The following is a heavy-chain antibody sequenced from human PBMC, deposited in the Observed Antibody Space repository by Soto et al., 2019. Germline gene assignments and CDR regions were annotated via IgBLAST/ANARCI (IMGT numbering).Heavy chain of an antibody. V-gene: IGHV1-18*01. D-gene: IGHD2-2*01. Sequence: VSVKLYCKASGYTFSSYAMHWVRQAPGQRLEWMGWISAYNGNTNYAQKLQGRVTMTTDTSTSTAYMELRSLRSDDTAVYYCARGIVVVPAASHRYYYYGMDVWGQGTTVTVSS. J-gene: IGHJ6*02. CDR2: ISAYNGNT. CDR3: ARGIVVVPAASHRYYYYGMDV. CDR1: GYTFSSYA.